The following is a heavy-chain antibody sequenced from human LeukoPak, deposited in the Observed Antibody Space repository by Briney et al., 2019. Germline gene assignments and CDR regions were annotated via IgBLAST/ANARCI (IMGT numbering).Heavy chain of an antibody. CDR2: INSDGSST. Sequence: GGSLRLSCAASGFTFSNYWMHWVRQAPGKGLVWVSRINSDGSSTSYADSVKGRFTISRDNAKNSLYLQMNSLRAEDTAVYYCAREYYYDSSGYLWGQGTLVTVSS. V-gene: IGHV3-74*01. CDR1: GFTFSNYW. J-gene: IGHJ4*02. D-gene: IGHD3-22*01. CDR3: AREYYYDSSGYL.